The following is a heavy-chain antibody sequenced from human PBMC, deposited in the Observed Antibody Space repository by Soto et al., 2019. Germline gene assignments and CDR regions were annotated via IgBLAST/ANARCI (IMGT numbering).Heavy chain of an antibody. CDR3: ARERAYFDS. J-gene: IGHJ4*02. CDR2: IHYSGIT. Sequence: TLSLTCTVSGGSINSGGYFWNWIRQYPDKGLEWIGYIHYSGITHYNPSLKNRVAISIDTSKNQFSLMVNSVTAADTAVYYCARERAYFDSWGQGTVVTVSS. V-gene: IGHV4-31*03. CDR1: GGSINSGGYF.